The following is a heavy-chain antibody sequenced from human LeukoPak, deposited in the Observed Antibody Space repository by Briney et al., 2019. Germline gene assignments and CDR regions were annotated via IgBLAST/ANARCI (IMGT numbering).Heavy chain of an antibody. CDR1: GFTFSSYE. D-gene: IGHD2-21*02. V-gene: IGHV3-48*03. CDR3: ARDSPAYCGGDCYSPLFDY. Sequence: GGSLRLSCAASGFTFSSYEMNWVRQAPGKGLEWVSYISSSGSTIYYADSVKGRFTISRDNAKNSLYLQMNSLRAEDTAVYYCARDSPAYCGGDCYSPLFDYWGQGTLVTVSS. J-gene: IGHJ4*02. CDR2: ISSSGSTI.